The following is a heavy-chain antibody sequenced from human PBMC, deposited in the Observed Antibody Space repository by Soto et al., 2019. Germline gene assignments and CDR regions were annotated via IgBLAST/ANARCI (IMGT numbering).Heavy chain of an antibody. V-gene: IGHV1-69*01. D-gene: IGHD2-2*01. Sequence: QVQLVQSGAEVQKPGSSVKVSCKASGGTFSSYAISWVRQSPGQGLEWMGGIIPIFGTANYAQKFQGRVTITADESTSTAYMELSSLRSEDTAVYYCAREYCSSTSCSPNYYYYGIDVWGQGTTVTVSS. CDR2: IIPIFGTA. J-gene: IGHJ6*02. CDR1: GGTFSSYA. CDR3: AREYCSSTSCSPNYYYYGIDV.